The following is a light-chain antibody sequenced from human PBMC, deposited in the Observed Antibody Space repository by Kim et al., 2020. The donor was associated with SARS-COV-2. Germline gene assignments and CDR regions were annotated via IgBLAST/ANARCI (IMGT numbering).Light chain of an antibody. CDR1: QSIGSI. Sequence: SVTPKKKVTITCRSSQSIGSILHWYQQKPDQSPKLLIKYASQSFAGVPSRFSGSGSGTDFTLTINSLEAEDAATYYCHQSSSLPYSFGQGTKLEI. V-gene: IGKV6-21*01. CDR3: HQSSSLPYS. CDR2: YAS. J-gene: IGKJ2*03.